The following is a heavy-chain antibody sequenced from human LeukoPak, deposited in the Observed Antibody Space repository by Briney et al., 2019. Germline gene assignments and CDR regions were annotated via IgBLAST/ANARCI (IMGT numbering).Heavy chain of an antibody. CDR3: ARDLRYYFGSAYYGIDV. D-gene: IGHD3-10*01. V-gene: IGHV1-3*01. CDR2: INAVNGNT. J-gene: IGHJ6*02. CDR1: GCTFTSYA. Sequence: KPGASVKASCKASGCTFTSYAMTWVRQAPGQRLKYMGGINAVNGNTKYSQKFQGRVTITRDTSASTAYMELSSLRSEDTAVYYCARDLRYYFGSAYYGIDVWGQGTTVTVSS.